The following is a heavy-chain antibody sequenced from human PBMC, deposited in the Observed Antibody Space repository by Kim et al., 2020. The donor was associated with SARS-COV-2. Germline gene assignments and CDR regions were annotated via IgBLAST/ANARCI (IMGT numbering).Heavy chain of an antibody. J-gene: IGHJ4*02. D-gene: IGHD2-15*01. CDR3: ARVGYCSGGSCPLEGFDY. CDR1: GGSFSGYY. CDR2: INHSGST. V-gene: IGHV4-34*01. Sequence: SETLSLTCAVYGGSFSGYYWSWIRQPPGKGLEWIGEINHSGSTNYNPSLKSRVTISVDTSKNQFSLKLSSVTAADTAVYYCARVGYCSGGSCPLEGFDYWGQGTLVTVSS.